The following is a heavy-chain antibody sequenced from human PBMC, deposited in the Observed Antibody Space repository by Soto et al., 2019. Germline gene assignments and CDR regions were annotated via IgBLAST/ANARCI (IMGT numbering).Heavy chain of an antibody. Sequence: PGGSLRLSCAASGFTVSSNYMSWVRQAPGKGLEWVSVIYSGGSTYYADSVKGRFTISRDNSKNTLYLQMNSLRAEDTAVYYCARDRGPIAVAGTFDYWAQGTLVPVSS. CDR3: ARDRGPIAVAGTFDY. J-gene: IGHJ4*02. CDR2: IYSGGST. V-gene: IGHV3-66*01. CDR1: GFTVSSNY. D-gene: IGHD6-19*01.